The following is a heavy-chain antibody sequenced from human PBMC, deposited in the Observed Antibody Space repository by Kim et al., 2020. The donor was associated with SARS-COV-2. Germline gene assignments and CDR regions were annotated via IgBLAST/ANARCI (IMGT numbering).Heavy chain of an antibody. D-gene: IGHD2-15*01. Sequence: SVKVSCKASGGTFSSYAISWVRQAPGQGLEWMGGIIPIFGTANYAQKFQGRVTITADESTSTAYMELSSLRSEDTAVYYCARDSEPLLLGFDYWGQGTLVTVSS. CDR2: IIPIFGTA. V-gene: IGHV1-69*13. CDR3: ARDSEPLLLGFDY. J-gene: IGHJ4*02. CDR1: GGTFSSYA.